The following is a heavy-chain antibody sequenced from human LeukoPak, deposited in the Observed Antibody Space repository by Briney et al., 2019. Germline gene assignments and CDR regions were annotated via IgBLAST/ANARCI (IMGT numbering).Heavy chain of an antibody. CDR3: ARDSYYYDSSGYYGY. Sequence: KASETLSLTCTVSGGSISSSSYYWGWIRQPPGKGLEWIGSIYYSGSTYYNPSLKSRVTISVDTSKNQFSLKLSSVTAADTAVYYCARDSYYYDSSGYYGYWGQGTLVTVSS. V-gene: IGHV4-39*07. CDR1: GGSISSSSYY. D-gene: IGHD3-22*01. J-gene: IGHJ4*02. CDR2: IYYSGST.